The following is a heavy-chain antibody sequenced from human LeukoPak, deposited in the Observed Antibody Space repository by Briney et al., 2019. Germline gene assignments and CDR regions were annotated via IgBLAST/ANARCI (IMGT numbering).Heavy chain of an antibody. CDR3: ARDRPFDN. Sequence: PSETLSLTCTVSGDSISGSHWSWIRQPPRKGLEWIGYIFHTGSTSYNPSLQSRVTISLDTSKNQFSLKLNSVTAADTAVYFCARDRPFDNWGQGTLVTVSS. V-gene: IGHV4-59*01. J-gene: IGHJ4*02. CDR2: IFHTGST. CDR1: GDSISGSH.